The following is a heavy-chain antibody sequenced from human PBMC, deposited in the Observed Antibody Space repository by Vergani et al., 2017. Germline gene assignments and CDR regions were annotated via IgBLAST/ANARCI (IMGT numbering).Heavy chain of an antibody. CDR3: ARGGSYGDYSGNFDL. J-gene: IGHJ2*01. CDR2: INHSGST. CDR1: GGSISSSSYY. Sequence: QLQLQESGPGLVKPSETLSLTCTVSGGSISSSSYYWGWIRQPPGKGLEWIGEINHSGSTNYNPSLKSRVTISVDTSKNQFSLKLSSVTAADTAVYYCARGGSYGDYSGNFDLWGRGTLVTVSS. V-gene: IGHV4-39*07. D-gene: IGHD4-17*01.